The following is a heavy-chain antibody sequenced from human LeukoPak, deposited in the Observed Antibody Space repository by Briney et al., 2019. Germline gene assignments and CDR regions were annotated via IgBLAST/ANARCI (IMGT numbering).Heavy chain of an antibody. V-gene: IGHV4-59*01. CDR3: ARSRYNWNYYFDY. CDR1: GDSISGYY. Sequence: SETPSLTCTVSGDSISGYYWSWIRQPPGKGQEWIGYIYYSGTTNYNPSLNSRVTISVDTSKNEASLKLSSVTAADTAVYSCARSRYNWNYYFDYWGQGTLVTVSS. J-gene: IGHJ4*02. CDR2: IYYSGTT. D-gene: IGHD1-7*01.